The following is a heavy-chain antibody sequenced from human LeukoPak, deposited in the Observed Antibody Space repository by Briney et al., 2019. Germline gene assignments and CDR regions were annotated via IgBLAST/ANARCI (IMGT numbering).Heavy chain of an antibody. CDR3: ARELALMVRGVFLYGMDV. V-gene: IGHV7-4-1*02. CDR2: INTETGHP. J-gene: IGHJ6*02. D-gene: IGHD3-10*01. CDR1: GYTFTSSA. Sequence: GASVKVSCKASGYTFTSSAINWVRQAPGQGLEWMGWINTETGHPTFAQGFTGRFVFSLDTSVSTAYLQISGLKAEDTAVYFCARELALMVRGVFLYGMDVWGQGTTVTVSS.